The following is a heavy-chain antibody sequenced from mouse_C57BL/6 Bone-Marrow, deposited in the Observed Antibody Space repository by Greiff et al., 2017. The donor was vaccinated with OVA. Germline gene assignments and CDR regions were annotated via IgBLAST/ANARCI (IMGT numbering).Heavy chain of an antibody. Sequence: QVQLQQPGAELVMPGASVKLSCKASGYTFTSYWMHWVTQRPGQGLEWIGEIDPSDSYTNYNQKFKGKSTLTVDKSSSTADMQLSSLTSEDSAVYYCAREDTTVVRDYYAMDYWGQGTSVTVSS. J-gene: IGHJ4*01. V-gene: IGHV1-69*01. CDR1: GYTFTSYW. D-gene: IGHD1-1*01. CDR3: AREDTTVVRDYYAMDY. CDR2: IDPSDSYT.